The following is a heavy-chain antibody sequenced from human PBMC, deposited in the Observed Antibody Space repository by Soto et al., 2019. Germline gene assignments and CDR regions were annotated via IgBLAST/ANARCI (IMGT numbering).Heavy chain of an antibody. Sequence: LRLSCAASGFTFSGFGMHWVRQAPGKGLEWVAIIWYDGSDKYYADSVKGRFTISRDNSKNTLYLQMNSLRAGDTAVYHCAFGNLSYYFDFWGQGTPVTVSS. CDR3: AFGNLSYYFDF. D-gene: IGHD3-16*01. CDR2: IWYDGSDK. J-gene: IGHJ4*02. V-gene: IGHV3-33*01. CDR1: GFTFSGFG.